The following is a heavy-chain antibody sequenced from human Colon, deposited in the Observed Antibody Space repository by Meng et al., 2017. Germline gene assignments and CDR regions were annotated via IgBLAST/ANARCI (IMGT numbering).Heavy chain of an antibody. J-gene: IGHJ4*02. D-gene: IGHD3-10*02. CDR3: ARDWGDVRGGFDF. CDR2: TYYRAKWNH. V-gene: IGHV6-1*01. CDR1: GDSVSSKTAV. Sequence: QPQLPQSGPGLVKPSQTLSLTCAISGDSVSSKTAVWNWIRQSSSRGLEWLGRTYYRAKWNHDYAESLRGRITINPDTSKNQFSLQLNSVTPEDTAIYYCARDWGDVRGGFDFWGQGTLVTVSS.